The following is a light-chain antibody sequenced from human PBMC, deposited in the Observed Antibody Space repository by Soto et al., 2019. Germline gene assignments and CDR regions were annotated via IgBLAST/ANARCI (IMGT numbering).Light chain of an antibody. V-gene: IGLV2-14*03. CDR1: SSDVGGYNY. J-gene: IGLJ2*01. Sequence: QSALTQPASVSGSPGQSITISCTGTSSDVGGYNYVSWYQQHPGKAPKHLIYDVNNRPSGVSNRFSGSKSGNTASLTISGLQAEDEADYYCTSYTTTSTVIFGGGTKLTVL. CDR2: DVN. CDR3: TSYTTTSTVI.